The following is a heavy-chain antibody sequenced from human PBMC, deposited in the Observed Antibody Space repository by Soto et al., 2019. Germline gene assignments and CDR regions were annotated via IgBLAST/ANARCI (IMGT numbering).Heavy chain of an antibody. CDR1: GGSITTNNW. D-gene: IGHD2-8*01. CDR2: IFHAGGA. V-gene: IGHV4-4*02. J-gene: IGHJ4*02. CDR3: ARVMDAPRPTGLDY. Sequence: QVQLRESGPGLVNPSGTLSLTCAVSGGSITTNNWWSWVRQPPGKGLEWIGEIFHAGGANYNPSLRSRVTMSLDKSENQFSLHLNYVTAADTAVYFCARVMDAPRPTGLDYWGQGTLVTVSS.